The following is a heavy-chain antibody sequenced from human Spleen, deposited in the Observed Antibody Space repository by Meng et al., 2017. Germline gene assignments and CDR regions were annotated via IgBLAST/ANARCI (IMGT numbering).Heavy chain of an antibody. CDR2: IYHIGST. Sequence: QGQLQGSGPGLVKPSGTPALTCVVTGASIIGSHWWSWVRQPPGKGLEWIGEIYHIGSTNYNPSLKSRVTILVDKSKNEFSLDLSSVTAADTAVYYCARVGESGDSLDSWGQGTLVTVSS. V-gene: IGHV4-4*02. CDR3: ARVGESGDSLDS. J-gene: IGHJ4*02. CDR1: GASIIGSHW. D-gene: IGHD2-21*01.